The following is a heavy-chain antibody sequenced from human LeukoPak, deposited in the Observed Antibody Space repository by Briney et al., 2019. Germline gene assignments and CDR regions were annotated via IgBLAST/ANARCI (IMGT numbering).Heavy chain of an antibody. CDR1: GGTFSSYA. V-gene: IGHV1-69*05. J-gene: IGHJ3*02. CDR2: IIPIFGTA. Sequence: WASVKVSCKASGGTFSSYAISWVRQAPGQGLEWMGGIIPIFGTANYAQKFQGRVTITTDESTSTAYMELSSLRSEDTAVYYYAREGYGGNSFAFDIWGQGTMVTVSS. D-gene: IGHD4-23*01. CDR3: AREGYGGNSFAFDI.